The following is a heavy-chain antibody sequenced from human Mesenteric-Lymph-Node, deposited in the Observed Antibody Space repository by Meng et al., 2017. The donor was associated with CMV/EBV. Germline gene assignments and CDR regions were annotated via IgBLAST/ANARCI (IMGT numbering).Heavy chain of an antibody. J-gene: IGHJ6*02. CDR1: GFTFSNHG. CDR2: IRYDGSSK. Sequence: GESLKISCAASGFTFSNHGMHWVRQAPGKGLEWVAFIRYDGSSKYYADSVKGRFTISRDNSKNTLYLQMNSLRAEDTAVYYCAKDRVNFWSGYYYGMDVWGQGTTVTVSS. D-gene: IGHD3-3*01. CDR3: AKDRVNFWSGYYYGMDV. V-gene: IGHV3-30*02.